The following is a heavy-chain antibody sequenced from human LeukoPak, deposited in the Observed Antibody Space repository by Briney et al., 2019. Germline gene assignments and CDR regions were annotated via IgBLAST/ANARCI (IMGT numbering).Heavy chain of an antibody. CDR1: GYSISSGYY. Sequence: SETLSLTCPVSGYSISSGYYWGWIRQPPGKGLEWIGSIYHSGSTYYNPSLKSRVTISVDTSKNQFSLKLSSVTAADTAVYYCARGGSYGTASWFDPWGQGTLVTVSS. CDR2: IYHSGST. J-gene: IGHJ5*02. CDR3: ARGGSYGTASWFDP. D-gene: IGHD5-18*01. V-gene: IGHV4-38-2*02.